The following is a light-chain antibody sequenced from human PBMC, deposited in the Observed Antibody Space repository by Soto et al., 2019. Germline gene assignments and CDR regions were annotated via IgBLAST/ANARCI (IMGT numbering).Light chain of an antibody. V-gene: IGLV3-1*01. J-gene: IGLJ2*01. CDR3: QAWDSSTVV. CDR1: KLGNKY. CDR2: QDI. Sequence: SYELTQPPSVSVSPRQTASIACSGDKLGNKYSSWYQQKPGQSPVLVIYQDIKRPSGIPERFSGSNSGNTATLTISGTQAMDEADYYCQAWDSSTVVFGGGTKLTVL.